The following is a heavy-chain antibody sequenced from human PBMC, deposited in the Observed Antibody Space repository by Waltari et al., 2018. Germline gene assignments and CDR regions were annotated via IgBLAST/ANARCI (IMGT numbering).Heavy chain of an antibody. CDR3: VLVAYSGYPDS. V-gene: IGHV1-2*06. D-gene: IGHD5-12*01. CDR1: GYTFTFNY. CDR2: INTNGGAT. J-gene: IGHJ4*02. Sequence: QVELVQSGAEVKMPGASVKVSCNVSGYTFTFNYLHWGRQAPGQGLEWVGRINTNGGATNYAQKFQGRVTLTTDSSISTAYMEQTRLRSDDTAVYYCVLVAYSGYPDSWGQGTLVTVSS.